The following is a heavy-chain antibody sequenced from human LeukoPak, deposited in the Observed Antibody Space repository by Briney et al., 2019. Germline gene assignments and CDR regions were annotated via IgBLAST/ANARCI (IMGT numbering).Heavy chain of an antibody. CDR2: IHYSGST. Sequence: SETLSLTCTVSDGSINNYYWTWIRQPPGKGLEWIGCIHYSGSTNYNPSLKSRVTISIGTSKKDFSLKLTSVTAADTAVYYCARVGVDTLYYFDYWGQGTLVTVSS. CDR1: DGSINNYY. D-gene: IGHD5-18*01. V-gene: IGHV4-59*08. J-gene: IGHJ4*02. CDR3: ARVGVDTLYYFDY.